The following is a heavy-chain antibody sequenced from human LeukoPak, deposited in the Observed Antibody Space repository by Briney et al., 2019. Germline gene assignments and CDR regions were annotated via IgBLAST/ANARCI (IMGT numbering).Heavy chain of an antibody. CDR2: IYHSGST. Sequence: PSETLSLTCAVSGGSISSGGYSWSWIRQPPGKGLEWIGYIYHSGSTYYNPSLKSRVTISVDRSKNQFSLKLSSVTAADTAVYYCARGVAYCGGDCYSGGWFDPWGQGTLVTVSS. CDR3: ARGVAYCGGDCYSGGWFDP. CDR1: GGSISSGGYS. V-gene: IGHV4-30-2*01. D-gene: IGHD2-21*02. J-gene: IGHJ5*02.